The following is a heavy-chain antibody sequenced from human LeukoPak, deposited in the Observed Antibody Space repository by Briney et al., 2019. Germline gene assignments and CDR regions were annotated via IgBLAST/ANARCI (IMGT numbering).Heavy chain of an antibody. CDR1: GFTFSSYS. V-gene: IGHV4-34*01. J-gene: IGHJ3*02. Sequence: PGGSLRLSCAASGFTFSSYSMNWVRQPPGKGLEWIGEINHSGSTNYNPSLKSRVTISVDTSKNQFSLKLSSVTAADTAVYYCARHILGGRRAFDIWGQGTMVTVSS. CDR2: INHSGST. CDR3: ARHILGGRRAFDI. D-gene: IGHD3-10*01.